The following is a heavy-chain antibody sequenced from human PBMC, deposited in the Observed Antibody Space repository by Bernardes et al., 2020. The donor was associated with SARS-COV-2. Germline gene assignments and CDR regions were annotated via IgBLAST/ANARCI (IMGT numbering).Heavy chain of an antibody. CDR2: IYYSGST. Sequence: SETLSLTCTVSGGSISSSSYYWGWIRQPPGKGLEWIGSIYYSGSTYYNPSLKSRVTISVDTSKNQFSLKLSSVTAADTAVYYCARHSGYDILTGYRPFDYWGQGTLVTVSS. J-gene: IGHJ4*02. CDR3: ARHSGYDILTGYRPFDY. V-gene: IGHV4-39*01. CDR1: GGSISSSSYY. D-gene: IGHD3-9*01.